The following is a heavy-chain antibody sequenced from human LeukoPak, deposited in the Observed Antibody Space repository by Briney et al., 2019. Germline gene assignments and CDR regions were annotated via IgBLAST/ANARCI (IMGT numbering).Heavy chain of an antibody. CDR3: ARLRWYYFDY. CDR1: GGSISSGGYS. J-gene: IGHJ4*02. CDR2: IYHSGST. V-gene: IGHV4-30-2*01. D-gene: IGHD4-23*01. Sequence: PSETLSLTCAVSGGSISSGGYSWSWIRQPPGKGLEWIGYIYHSGSTYYNPSLKSRVTISVDRSKNQFSLKLSSVTAADTAVYYCARLRWYYFDYWGQGTLVTVSS.